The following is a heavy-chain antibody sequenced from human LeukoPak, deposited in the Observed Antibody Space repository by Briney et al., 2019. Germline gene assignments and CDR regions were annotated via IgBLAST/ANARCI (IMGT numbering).Heavy chain of an antibody. CDR3: ATVRRGYGYGYSFDY. CDR2: IYYSGST. Sequence: PSETLSLTCAVYGGSFSSYYWSWIRQPPGKGLEWIGYIYYSGSTNYNPSLKSRVTISVDTSKNQFSLKLSSVTAADTAVYYCATVRRGYGYGYSFDYWGQGTLVTVSS. V-gene: IGHV4-59*01. D-gene: IGHD5-18*01. J-gene: IGHJ4*02. CDR1: GGSFSSYY.